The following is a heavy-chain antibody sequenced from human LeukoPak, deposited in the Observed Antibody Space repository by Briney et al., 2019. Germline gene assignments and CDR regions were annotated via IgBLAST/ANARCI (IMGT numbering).Heavy chain of an antibody. Sequence: SETLSLTCTVSGGSISSGGYYWSWIRQHPGKGLEWIGYIYYSGSTYYNPSLKSRVTISVDTSKNQFSLKLSSVTAADTAVYYCARVPWGGTRYYYYGMDVWGQGTTVTVSS. V-gene: IGHV4-31*03. CDR2: IYYSGST. CDR1: GGSISSGGYY. CDR3: ARVPWGGTRYYYYGMDV. J-gene: IGHJ6*02. D-gene: IGHD7-27*01.